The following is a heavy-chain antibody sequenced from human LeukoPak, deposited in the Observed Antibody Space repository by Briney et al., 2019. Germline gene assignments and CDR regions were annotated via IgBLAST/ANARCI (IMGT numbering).Heavy chain of an antibody. CDR1: GVTFSSYA. CDR2: ISGSGGST. D-gene: IGHD5-18*01. J-gene: IGHJ4*02. CDR3: AKDAVQLWLFFFDY. V-gene: IGHV3-23*01. Sequence: GGSVRLSCAASGVTFSSYARSWVRQAPGKGLEWVSSISGSGGSTYYADSVKGRFTISRDNSKNTLYLQMNSLRAEDTAVYYCAKDAVQLWLFFFDYWGQGTLVTVSS.